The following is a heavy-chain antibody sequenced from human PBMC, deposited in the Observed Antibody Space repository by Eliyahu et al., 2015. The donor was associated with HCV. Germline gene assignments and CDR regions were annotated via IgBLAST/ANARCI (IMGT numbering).Heavy chain of an antibody. CDR2: VYHSGXT. V-gene: IGHV4-31*03. D-gene: IGHD6-6*01. CDR1: XXSITSGDKY. CDR3: ARGQLVLGSFDY. Sequence: QVQLQESGPGLVKPSQTLSLTCTVSXXSITSGDKYWSWXRQHPGKGLECIGXVYHSGXTYYNPSLQSRVSMSVDTSKNQFSMRLDSVTAADTAVYFCARGQLVLGSFDYWGQGTLVTVSS. J-gene: IGHJ4*02.